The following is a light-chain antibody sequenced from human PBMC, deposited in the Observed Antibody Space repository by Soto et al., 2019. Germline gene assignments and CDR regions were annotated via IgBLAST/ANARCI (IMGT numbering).Light chain of an antibody. J-gene: IGKJ5*01. CDR1: QSISSY. V-gene: IGKV1-39*01. Sequence: DIQMTQSPSSLSASVGDRVTITCRASQSISSYLNWYQQKPGKAPKLLIYAASSLQSGVPSRFSGSGSGTDFTLTISSLQPEDFATYYCQQSYSTPITFGQGTRLES. CDR2: AAS. CDR3: QQSYSTPIT.